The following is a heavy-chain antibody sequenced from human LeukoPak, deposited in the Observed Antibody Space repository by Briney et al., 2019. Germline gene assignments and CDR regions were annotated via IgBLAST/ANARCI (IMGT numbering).Heavy chain of an antibody. CDR2: IYYSGST. CDR3: ARGLTMVRGVILSGYDY. J-gene: IGHJ4*02. V-gene: IGHV4-59*01. D-gene: IGHD3-10*01. CDR1: GGSISSYY. Sequence: PSETLSLTCTVSGGSISSYYWSWIRQPPGKGLEWIGCIYYSGSTNYNPSLKSRVTISVDTSKNQFSLKLSSVTAADTAVYYCARGLTMVRGVILSGYDYWGQGTLVTVSS.